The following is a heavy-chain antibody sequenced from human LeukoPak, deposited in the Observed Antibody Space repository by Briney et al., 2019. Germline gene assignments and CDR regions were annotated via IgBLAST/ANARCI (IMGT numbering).Heavy chain of an antibody. CDR3: ARHLGSGWYYFDY. D-gene: IGHD6-19*01. CDR2: IKEDGSER. Sequence: GGSLRLSCAASGFTFSTYWMSWVRQAPGKGLEWVANIKEDGSERYHVDSVKGRFTISRDNTKNSLYLQMNSLRAEDTAVYYCARHLGSGWYYFDYWGQGTLVTVSS. J-gene: IGHJ4*02. CDR1: GFTFSTYW. V-gene: IGHV3-7*02.